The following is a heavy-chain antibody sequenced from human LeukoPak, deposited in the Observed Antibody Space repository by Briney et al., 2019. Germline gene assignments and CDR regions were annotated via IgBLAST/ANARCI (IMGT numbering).Heavy chain of an antibody. V-gene: IGHV3-48*04. CDR1: GFTFTGHN. D-gene: IGHD3-3*01. CDR3: ARVAHYNAFWSGPYYYYMDV. J-gene: IGHJ6*03. Sequence: PGGSLRLSCAASGFTFTGHNMNWVRQAPGKGLEWISFVSISSGTIYYADSVKGRFSISRDNAKSSLDLQMNSLRAEDTAVYYCARVAHYNAFWSGPYYYYMDVWGKGTTVTVSS. CDR2: VSISSGTI.